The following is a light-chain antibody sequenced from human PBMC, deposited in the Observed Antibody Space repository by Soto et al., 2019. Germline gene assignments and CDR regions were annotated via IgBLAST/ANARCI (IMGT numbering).Light chain of an antibody. Sequence: MTQSPATLSVSLGERATLSCRASQSLRSSLAWYQQKPGQAPRLLIYDASTRATGIPARFSGSGSGTDFTLTISGLHSEDFAVYYCQQYNNWPQTFGQGTKVDI. CDR2: DAS. V-gene: IGKV3-15*01. CDR1: QSLRSS. CDR3: QQYNNWPQT. J-gene: IGKJ1*01.